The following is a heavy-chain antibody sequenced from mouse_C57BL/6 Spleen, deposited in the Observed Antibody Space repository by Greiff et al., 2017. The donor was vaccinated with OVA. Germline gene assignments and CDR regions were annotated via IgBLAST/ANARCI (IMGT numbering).Heavy chain of an antibody. V-gene: IGHV1-50*01. CDR3: ARLPPFTTVVGGGYFDV. CDR2: IDPSDSYT. D-gene: IGHD1-1*01. Sequence: VQLQQPGAELVKPGASVKLSCKASGYTFTSYWMQWVKQRPGQGLEWIGEIDPSDSYTNYNQKFKGKATLTVDTSSSTAYMQLSSLTSEDSAVYYCARLPPFTTVVGGGYFDVWGTGTTVTVSS. J-gene: IGHJ1*03. CDR1: GYTFTSYW.